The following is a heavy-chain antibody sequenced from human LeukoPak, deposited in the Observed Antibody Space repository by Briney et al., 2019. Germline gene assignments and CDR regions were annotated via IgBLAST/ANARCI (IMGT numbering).Heavy chain of an antibody. Sequence: SQTLSLTCTLSGRSISSYYSSCIRQPAGKGLGLIRYIYQSGPTYTNPSLKGRVTISVDRSKNQFSLKLSSVTAAETAVYYCARGPGGDRYAEYFQHWGQGTLVTVSS. CDR2: IYQSGPT. J-gene: IGHJ1*01. CDR3: ARGPGGDRYAEYFQH. D-gene: IGHD2-21*02. CDR1: GRSISSYY. V-gene: IGHV4-59*12.